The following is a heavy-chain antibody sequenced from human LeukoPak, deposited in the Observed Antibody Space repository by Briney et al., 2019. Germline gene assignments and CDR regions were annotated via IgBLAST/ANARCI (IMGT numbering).Heavy chain of an antibody. CDR2: INPNSGGR. J-gene: IGHJ3*02. D-gene: IGHD3-16*02. CDR1: GYTFTGYY. CDR3: ARDIYDYVWGSYLTDAFDI. V-gene: IGHV1-2*06. Sequence: ASVKVSCKASGYTFTGYYMHWVRQAPGQGLEWMGRINPNSGGRNYAQKFQGRVTMTRDTSISTAYMELSRLRSDDTAVYYCARDIYDYVWGSYLTDAFDIWGQGTMVTVSS.